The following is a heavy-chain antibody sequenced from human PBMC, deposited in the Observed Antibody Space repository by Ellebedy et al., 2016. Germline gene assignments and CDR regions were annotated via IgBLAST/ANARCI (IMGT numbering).Heavy chain of an antibody. CDR3: AREESGGSLDY. D-gene: IGHD2-15*01. CDR1: GGTFSSYA. V-gene: IGHV1-69*04. CDR2: IIPILGIA. J-gene: IGHJ4*02. Sequence: ASVKVSCKASGGTFSSYAISWVRQAPGQGLEWMGRIIPILGIANYAQKFQGRVTITADKSTSTAYMELSSLRSDDTAVYYCAREESGGSLDYWGQGTLVTVSS.